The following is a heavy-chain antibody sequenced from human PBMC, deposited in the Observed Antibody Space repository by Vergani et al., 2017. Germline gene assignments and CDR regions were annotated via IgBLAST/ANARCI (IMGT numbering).Heavy chain of an antibody. CDR1: GFTFSSYA. CDR3: ARVVGATYQVYYYYGMDV. CDR2: ISYDGSNK. J-gene: IGHJ6*02. Sequence: QVQLVESGGGVVQPGRSLRLSCAASGFTFSSYAMHWVRQAPGKGLEWVAVISYDGSNKYYADSVKGRFTISRDNSKNTLYLQMNSLRAEDTAVYYCARVVGATYQVYYYYGMDVWGQGTTVTVSS. V-gene: IGHV3-30-3*01. D-gene: IGHD1-26*01.